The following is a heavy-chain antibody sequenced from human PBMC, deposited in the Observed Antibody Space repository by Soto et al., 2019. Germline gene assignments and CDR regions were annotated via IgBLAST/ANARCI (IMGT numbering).Heavy chain of an antibody. CDR2: INAGNGNT. V-gene: IGHV1-3*01. J-gene: IGHJ4*02. CDR1: GYTFSSYA. CDR3: ASVRVVSGWPFDY. D-gene: IGHD6-19*01. Sequence: ASVKVCCRDSGYTFSSYAMQFLHRARGQRLEWMGWINAGNGNTKYSQKFQGRVTITRDTSASTAYMELSSLRSEDTAVYYCASVRVVSGWPFDYWGQGTLVTVSS.